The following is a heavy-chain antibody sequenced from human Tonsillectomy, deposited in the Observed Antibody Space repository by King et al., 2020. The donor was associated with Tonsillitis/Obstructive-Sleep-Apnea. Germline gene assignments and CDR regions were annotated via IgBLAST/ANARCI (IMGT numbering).Heavy chain of an antibody. Sequence: EVQLVESGGGLVQPGGSLRLSCAASGFTFSSYEMNWVRQAPGKGLEWVSYIRSSGSTIYYADSVKGRFTISRDNAKNSLYLQMNSLRAEDTAVYYCARDRRYAFDIWGQGTMVTVSS. J-gene: IGHJ3*02. CDR2: IRSSGSTI. V-gene: IGHV3-48*03. CDR3: ARDRRYAFDI. CDR1: GFTFSSYE.